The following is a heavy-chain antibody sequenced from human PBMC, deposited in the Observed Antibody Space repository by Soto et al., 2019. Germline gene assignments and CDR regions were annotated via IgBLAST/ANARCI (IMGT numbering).Heavy chain of an antibody. D-gene: IGHD3-22*01. Sequence: QLQLQESGSGLVKPSQTLCITCAVSGVSISNGGLAWNWIRQPPGKGLEWIGNIYYNEGTNYNPSLKSRVTLSIDGAKNQFSLEMSSVTAADTAVYYCVRDSFDRSGGRVNDCFDIWGQGTMVSVSS. CDR2: IYYNEGT. CDR3: VRDSFDRSGGRVNDCFDI. J-gene: IGHJ3*02. V-gene: IGHV4-30-2*01. CDR1: GVSISNGGLA.